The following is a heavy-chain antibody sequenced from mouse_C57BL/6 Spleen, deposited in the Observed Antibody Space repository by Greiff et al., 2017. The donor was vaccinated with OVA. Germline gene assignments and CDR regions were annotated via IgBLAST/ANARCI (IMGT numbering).Heavy chain of an antibody. CDR2: ISSGSSTI. D-gene: IGHD2-5*01. CDR1: GFTFSDYG. V-gene: IGHV5-17*01. CDR3: ARGYSNYDYAMDY. Sequence: EVQGVESGGGLVKPGGSLKLSCAASGFTFSDYGMHWVRQAPEKGLEWVAYISSGSSTIYYADTVKGRFTISRDNAKNTLFLQMTSLRSEDTAMYYCARGYSNYDYAMDYWGQGTSVTVSS. J-gene: IGHJ4*01.